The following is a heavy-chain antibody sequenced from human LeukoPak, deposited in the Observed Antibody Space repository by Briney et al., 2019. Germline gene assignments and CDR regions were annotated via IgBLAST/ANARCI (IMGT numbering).Heavy chain of an antibody. CDR1: GYSISSGYY. CDR2: IYYSGST. Sequence: SETLSLTCTVSGYSISSGYYWGWIRQPPGKGLEWIGYIYYSGSTNYNPSLKSRVTISVDTSKNQFSLKLSSVTAADTAVYYCARTVSEDWMVITLPYYFDYWGQGTLVTVSS. V-gene: IGHV4-61*01. J-gene: IGHJ4*02. D-gene: IGHD3-22*01. CDR3: ARTVSEDWMVITLPYYFDY.